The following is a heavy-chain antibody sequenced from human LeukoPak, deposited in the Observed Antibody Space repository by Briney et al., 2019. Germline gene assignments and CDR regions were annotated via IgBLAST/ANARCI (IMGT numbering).Heavy chain of an antibody. D-gene: IGHD3-16*01. J-gene: IGHJ4*02. V-gene: IGHV3-53*01. Sequence: PGGSLRLSCAASGFAVNTKFMHWVRQAPGKGLEWFSVIYSGGLTYYADSVEGRFTISRDNSKNTLYLHMNSLRAEDTAVYYCARDEVTSGGGLESWGQGTLVIVSS. CDR3: ARDEVTSGGGLES. CDR1: GFAVNTKF. CDR2: IYSGGLT.